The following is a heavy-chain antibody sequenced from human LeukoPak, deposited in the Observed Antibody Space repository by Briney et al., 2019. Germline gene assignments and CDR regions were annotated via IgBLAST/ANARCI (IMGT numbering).Heavy chain of an antibody. Sequence: GGSLRLSCAASGNYWMHWVRQAPGKGLVWVSHINSDGSWTSYADSVKGRFTISKDNAKNTVYLEMNSLSVEDAATYYCIRDFRSADLWGQGTLVTVTS. CDR2: INSDGSWT. CDR1: GNYW. V-gene: IGHV3-74*01. J-gene: IGHJ5*02. CDR3: IRDFRSADL.